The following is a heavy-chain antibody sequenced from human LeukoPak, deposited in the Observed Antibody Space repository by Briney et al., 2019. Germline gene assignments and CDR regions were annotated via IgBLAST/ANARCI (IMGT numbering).Heavy chain of an antibody. D-gene: IGHD7-27*01. CDR3: AGANWAAGVAFDY. CDR1: GYTFTGYY. V-gene: IGHV1-2*02. Sequence: ASVKVSCKASGYTFTGYYIHWVRQAPGHRLEWGGWINANSGGTNYAQKFQGRVTMTRDTSTSTAYMELSSLTSDDTAVYYCAGANWAAGVAFDYWGQGTLVTVSS. J-gene: IGHJ4*02. CDR2: INANSGGT.